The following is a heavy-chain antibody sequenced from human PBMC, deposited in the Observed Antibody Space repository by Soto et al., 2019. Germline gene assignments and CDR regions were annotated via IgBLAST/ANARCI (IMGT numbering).Heavy chain of an antibody. CDR1: GFTFSSYA. CDR2: ISYDGSNK. Sequence: EGSLRLSCAASGFTFSSYAMHWVRQAPGKGLEWVAVISYDGSNKYYADSVKGRFTISRDNSKNTLYLQMNSLRAEDTAVYYFARDGPTDRYTYLVYWGQETLVDVSS. V-gene: IGHV3-30-3*01. CDR3: ARDGPTDRYTYLVY. D-gene: IGHD1-26*01. J-gene: IGHJ4*02.